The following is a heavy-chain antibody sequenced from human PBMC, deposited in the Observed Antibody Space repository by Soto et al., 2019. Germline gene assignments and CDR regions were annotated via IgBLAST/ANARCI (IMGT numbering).Heavy chain of an antibody. D-gene: IGHD3-22*01. J-gene: IGHJ6*02. V-gene: IGHV3-7*03. CDR1: GFTFSNYW. Sequence: GGSLRLSCAASGFTFSNYWMTWVRQAPGKGLEWVANIKQDGSEKFYVDSVKGRFTISRDNANNSLFLQMNSLRVEDTAVYYCARADYDSNAYFFFYFRCGLDVWGQGTTVTVSS. CDR3: ARADYDSNAYFFFYFRCGLDV. CDR2: IKQDGSEK.